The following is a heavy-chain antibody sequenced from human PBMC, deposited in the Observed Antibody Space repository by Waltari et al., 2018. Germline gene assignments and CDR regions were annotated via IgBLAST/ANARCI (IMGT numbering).Heavy chain of an antibody. D-gene: IGHD4-17*01. CDR3: ARAYYGGETDAFDI. J-gene: IGHJ3*02. Sequence: EVQLVESGGGLVQPGGSLRLSCAASGLTFSSYSMNWVRQAPGKGLEWVSYISSSSSTIYYSDSVKGRFTISRDNAKNSLYLQMNSLRAEDTAVYYCARAYYGGETDAFDIWGQGTMVTVSS. CDR1: GLTFSSYS. CDR2: ISSSSSTI. V-gene: IGHV3-48*04.